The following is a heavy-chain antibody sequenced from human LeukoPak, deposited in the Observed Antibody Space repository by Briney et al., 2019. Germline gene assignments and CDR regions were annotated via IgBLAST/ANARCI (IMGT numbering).Heavy chain of an antibody. CDR3: ASHSYYYDSSGTHPGYYYYYMDV. D-gene: IGHD3-22*01. Sequence: GESLQISCKGSGYSFTSYWIGWVRQMPGKGLEWMGIIYPGDSDTRYSPSFQGQVTISADKSISTAYLQWSSLKASDTAMYYCASHSYYYDSSGTHPGYYYYYMDVWGKGTTVTASS. J-gene: IGHJ6*03. CDR2: IYPGDSDT. V-gene: IGHV5-51*01. CDR1: GYSFTSYW.